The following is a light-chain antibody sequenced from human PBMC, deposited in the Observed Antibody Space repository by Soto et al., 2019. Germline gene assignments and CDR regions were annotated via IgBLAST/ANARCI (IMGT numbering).Light chain of an antibody. J-gene: IGLJ1*01. V-gene: IGLV2-14*01. CDR1: SSDVVGYNY. CDR3: SSYTSSSSYV. Sequence: QSALTQPASVSGSPGQSITISCTGTSSDVVGYNYVSWYQQHPGKAPKLMIYEVSNRPSGVSNRFAGSQSGNTASLTISGLQAEDEADYYCSSYTSSSSYVFGTGTKLTVL. CDR2: EVS.